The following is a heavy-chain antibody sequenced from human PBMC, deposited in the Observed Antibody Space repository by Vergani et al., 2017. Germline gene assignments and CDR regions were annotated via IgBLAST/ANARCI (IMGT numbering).Heavy chain of an antibody. D-gene: IGHD3-9*01. CDR1: GFTFSDYY. CDR3: ARSKEKYYDICSDY. CDR2: IPRGGSPI. Sequence: QVQLVESGGGLVKPGGSLRLSCVGFGFTFSDYYMSWIRQPPGKGLEWISHIPRGGSPIFYADSLKGRFTISRDNAKKSLYLQMNSLRAEDTAVYYCARSKEKYYDICSDYWGQGTLVTVSS. V-gene: IGHV3-11*04. J-gene: IGHJ4*02.